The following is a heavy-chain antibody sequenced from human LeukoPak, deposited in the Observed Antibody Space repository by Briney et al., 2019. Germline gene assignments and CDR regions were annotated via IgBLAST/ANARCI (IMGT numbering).Heavy chain of an antibody. D-gene: IGHD5-24*01. CDR1: GGSISSYY. V-gene: IGHV4-59*01. J-gene: IGHJ4*02. CDR2: RYSSGSA. CDR3: ARGGGIGYNYIDY. Sequence: SETLSLTCTVSGGSISSYYWTWIRQSPGKRLEWIGYRYSSGSANYNPSLGSRVTISIDASKNQISLRLSSVTAADTAVYYCARGGGIGYNYIDYWGQGTLVTVSA.